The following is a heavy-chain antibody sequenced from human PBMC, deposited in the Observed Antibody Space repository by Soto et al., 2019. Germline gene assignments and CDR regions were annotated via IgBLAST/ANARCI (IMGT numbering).Heavy chain of an antibody. J-gene: IGHJ4*02. Sequence: SETLSLTCTVSGGSISSYYWSWIRQPPGKGLEWIGYIYYSGSTNYNPSLKSRVTISVDTSKNQFSLKLSSVTAADTAVYYCARGGYNWNDEGYFDYWGQGTLVTVSS. CDR2: IYYSGST. V-gene: IGHV4-59*01. D-gene: IGHD1-20*01. CDR3: ARGGYNWNDEGYFDY. CDR1: GGSISSYY.